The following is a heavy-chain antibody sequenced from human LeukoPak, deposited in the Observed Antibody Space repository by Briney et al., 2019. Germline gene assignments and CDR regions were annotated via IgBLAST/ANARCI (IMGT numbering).Heavy chain of an antibody. Sequence: PGGSLRLSCAASGFTVSSNYMSWVRQAPGKGLEWVSVIYSGGSTYYTDSVKGRFTISRDNSKNTLYLQINSLRAEDTAVYYCASWEVAAPGALFDYWGQGTLVTVSS. CDR2: IYSGGST. V-gene: IGHV3-53*01. CDR3: ASWEVAAPGALFDY. J-gene: IGHJ4*02. D-gene: IGHD6-13*01. CDR1: GFTVSSNY.